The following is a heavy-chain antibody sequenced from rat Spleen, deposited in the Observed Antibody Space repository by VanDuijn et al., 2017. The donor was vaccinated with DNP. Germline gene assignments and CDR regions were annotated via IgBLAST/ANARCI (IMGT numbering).Heavy chain of an antibody. CDR1: GFSLTSYH. D-gene: IGHD4-3*01. Sequence: QVQLKESGPGLMQPSQTLSLTCIVSGFSLTSYHVHWVRQSPGKGLEWMAVIWSGGNTDYNSALKSRLSISRDTSKSQVFLKMNNLQTEDTAMYFCARSLSGGFAYWGQGVTVTVSS. V-gene: IGHV2-32*01. CDR2: IWSGGNT. CDR3: ARSLSGGFAY. J-gene: IGHJ2*01.